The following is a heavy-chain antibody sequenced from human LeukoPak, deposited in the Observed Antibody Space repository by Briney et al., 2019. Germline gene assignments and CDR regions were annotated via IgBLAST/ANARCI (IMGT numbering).Heavy chain of an antibody. CDR1: GFTFSNFW. Sequence: GESLRLSCTASGFTFSNFWMGWVRQAPGKGLEWVANIKQDETEKFYLGSVKGRFTISRDNAKNSLYLQMNSLRVEDTAVYYCARELPTPYYYYGMDVWGQGTTVTVSS. CDR3: ARELPTPYYYYGMDV. J-gene: IGHJ6*02. D-gene: IGHD4-17*01. V-gene: IGHV3-7*03. CDR2: IKQDETEK.